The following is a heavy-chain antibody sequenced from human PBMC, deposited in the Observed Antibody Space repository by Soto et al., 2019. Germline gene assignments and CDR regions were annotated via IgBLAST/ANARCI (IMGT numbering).Heavy chain of an antibody. V-gene: IGHV3-23*01. CDR3: ARETKASAEVPIPVKA. CDR1: GVTFSNYG. Sequence: EVQLLESGGGLVQPVGYLRLSCAGSGVTFSNYGMTWVRQAPGKGLEWVSGISGRGQITYYADSVKGHFTVSRDKSKYTLYMPMNSVRAEDTASYYCARETKASAEVPIPVKAWGQGSLVTVSS. CDR2: ISGRGQIT. J-gene: IGHJ5*02.